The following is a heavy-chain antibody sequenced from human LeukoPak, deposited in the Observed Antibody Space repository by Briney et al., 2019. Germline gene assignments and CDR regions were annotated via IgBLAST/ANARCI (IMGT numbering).Heavy chain of an antibody. CDR3: AKDNYDDGHCIYFDY. CDR2: TSGSGGST. Sequence: PGGSLRLSCAASGFTFSSYAMSWVRQAPGKGLEWVSATSGSGGSTYYADSVKGRFTISRDNSKNTLYLQMNSLRAEDTAVYYCAKDNYDDGHCIYFDYWGQGTLVTVSS. J-gene: IGHJ4*02. CDR1: GFTFSSYA. D-gene: IGHD4/OR15-4a*01. V-gene: IGHV3-23*01.